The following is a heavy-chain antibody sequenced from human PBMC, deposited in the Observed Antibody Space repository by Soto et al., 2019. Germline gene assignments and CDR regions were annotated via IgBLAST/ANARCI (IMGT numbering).Heavy chain of an antibody. D-gene: IGHD1-7*01. CDR3: ARGSITGTYFDY. CDR1: GFTFSSYG. J-gene: IGHJ4*02. V-gene: IGHV3-33*01. Sequence: GGSLRLSCAASGFTFSSYGMHWVRQAPGKGLEWVAVIWYDGSNKYYADSVKGRFTISRDNSKNTLYLQMNSLRAEDTAVYYCARGSITGTYFDYWGKGPLLTVSS. CDR2: IWYDGSNK.